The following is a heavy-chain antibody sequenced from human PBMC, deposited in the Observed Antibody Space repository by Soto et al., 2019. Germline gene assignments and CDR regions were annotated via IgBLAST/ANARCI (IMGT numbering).Heavy chain of an antibody. CDR3: ARRREGGAVAGSH. D-gene: IGHD6-19*01. CDR2: IXXXDXDX. Sequence: GESPKISGKGSGYTFTHYWICWVRQMPGKGLEWXGXIXXXDXDXXXSXXXXGQVTISVDKSINTAYLQWSSLNASDTAMYYCARRREGGAVAGSHWGQGTLVTVSS. J-gene: IGHJ4*02. CDR1: GYTFTHYW. V-gene: IGHV5-51*01.